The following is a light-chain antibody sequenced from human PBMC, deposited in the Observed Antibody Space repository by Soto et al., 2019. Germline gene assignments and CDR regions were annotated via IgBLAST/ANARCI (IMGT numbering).Light chain of an antibody. Sequence: SYELIQPPSVSVSSGQTARITCSGDKLGEKYAHWYQQKPGQSPVLVIYQDNKRPSGIPERFSGSNSGNTATLTISGTQAMDEADYFCQAWDSRTLFGGGTKLTVL. CDR2: QDN. CDR1: KLGEKY. V-gene: IGLV3-1*01. CDR3: QAWDSRTL. J-gene: IGLJ3*02.